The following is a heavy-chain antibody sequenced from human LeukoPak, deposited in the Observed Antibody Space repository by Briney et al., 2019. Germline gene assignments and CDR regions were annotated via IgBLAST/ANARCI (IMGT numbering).Heavy chain of an antibody. Sequence: GASVKVSCKASGGTFSSYAISWVRQAPGQGLEWMGGIIPIFGTANYAQKFQGRVTITADKSTSTAYMELSSLRSEDTAVYRCARDLAARRPNYWGQGTLVTVSS. CDR3: ARDLAARRPNY. D-gene: IGHD6-6*01. CDR1: GGTFSSYA. J-gene: IGHJ4*02. CDR2: IIPIFGTA. V-gene: IGHV1-69*06.